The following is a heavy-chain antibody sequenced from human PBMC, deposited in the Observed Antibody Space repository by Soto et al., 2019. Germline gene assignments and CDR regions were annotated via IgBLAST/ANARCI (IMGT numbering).Heavy chain of an antibody. CDR3: AKDRAVLLWFGELDYGMDV. CDR2: ISGSGRNT. D-gene: IGHD3-10*01. J-gene: IGHJ6*02. CDR1: GFTFSSNG. V-gene: IGHV3-23*01. Sequence: GGSLRLSCATSGFTFSSNGMSWVRQAPGKGLDWVSGISGSGRNTYYADSVKGRFTISRDNSKNTLYLQMNSLRAEDTAVYYCAKDRAVLLWFGELDYGMDVWGQGTTVTVSS.